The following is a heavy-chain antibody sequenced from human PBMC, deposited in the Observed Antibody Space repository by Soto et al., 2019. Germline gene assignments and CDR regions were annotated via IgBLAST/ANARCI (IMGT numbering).Heavy chain of an antibody. J-gene: IGHJ4*02. CDR3: TSLERPWPL. V-gene: IGHV3-15*05. Sequence: GGSLRLSCAASGFTFSSAWMSWVRQAPGKGLEWVGRIKPKTDGATTDYGVPVKGRFTISRDDSKNTMYLEMSSLKSDDTAVYYCTSLERPWPLWGQGTLVTVSS. D-gene: IGHD1-1*01. CDR2: IKPKTDGATT. CDR1: GFTFSSAW.